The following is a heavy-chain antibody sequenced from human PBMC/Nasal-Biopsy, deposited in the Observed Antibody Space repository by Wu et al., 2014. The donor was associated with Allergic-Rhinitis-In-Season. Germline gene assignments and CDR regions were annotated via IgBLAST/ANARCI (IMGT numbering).Heavy chain of an antibody. CDR3: TKDMGQWLVSEWSATDM. J-gene: IGHJ3*02. Sequence: LRLSCAASGFTFDDYAMHWVRQVPGKGLEWVSGISWTSGMIDYADSVKGRFTISRDNAKKSLFLQMNSLRVEDTALYYCTKDMGQWLVSEWSATDMWGQGTMVTVSS. V-gene: IGHV3-9*01. CDR1: GFTFDDYA. D-gene: IGHD6-19*01. CDR2: ISWTSGMI.